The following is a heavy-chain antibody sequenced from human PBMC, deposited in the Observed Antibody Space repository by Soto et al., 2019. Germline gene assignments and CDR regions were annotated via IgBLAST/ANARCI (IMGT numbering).Heavy chain of an antibody. CDR2: INHSGST. D-gene: IGHD2-2*02. Sequence: KPSETLSLTCAVYGGSFSGYYWSWIRQPPGKGLEWIGEINHSGSTNYNPSLKSRVTISVDTSKNQFSLKLSSVTAADTAVYYCARGHRRRCSSASCYTRYFDPWGQGTLVTVSS. CDR3: ARGHRRRCSSASCYTRYFDP. J-gene: IGHJ5*02. CDR1: GGSFSGYY. V-gene: IGHV4-34*01.